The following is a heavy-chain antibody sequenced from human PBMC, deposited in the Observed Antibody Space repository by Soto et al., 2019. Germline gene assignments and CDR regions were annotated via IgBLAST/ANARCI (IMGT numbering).Heavy chain of an antibody. D-gene: IGHD3-22*01. CDR1: GYDFSSYA. Sequence: GASVKVSCKTSGYDFSSYAMHWVRQAPGQRLEWMGWINIGSGRTEYSQNLQDRITITRDTSASTVYMELTSLTSDDTAVYYCAREGLLLLPDYWGQGTLVTVSS. CDR2: INIGSGRT. J-gene: IGHJ4*02. V-gene: IGHV1-3*04. CDR3: AREGLLLLPDY.